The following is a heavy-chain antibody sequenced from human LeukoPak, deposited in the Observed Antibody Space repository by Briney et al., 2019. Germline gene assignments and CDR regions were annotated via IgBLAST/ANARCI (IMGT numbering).Heavy chain of an antibody. V-gene: IGHV1-69*06. Sequence: GASVKVSCKASGGTFSSYAISWVRQAPGQGLEWMGGIIPIFGTANYAQKFQGRVTITADKSTSTAYMELSSLRSEDTAVYYCARNFGELLYGPYFDYWGQGTLVSVSS. D-gene: IGHD3-10*01. J-gene: IGHJ4*02. CDR3: ARNFGELLYGPYFDY. CDR2: IIPIFGTA. CDR1: GGTFSSYA.